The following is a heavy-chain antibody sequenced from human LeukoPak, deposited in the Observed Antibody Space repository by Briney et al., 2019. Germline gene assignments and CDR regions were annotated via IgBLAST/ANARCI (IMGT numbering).Heavy chain of an antibody. CDR3: ARDQGVTMVRGIMSPSAADY. Sequence: GASVKVSCKASGYTFTSYYVYLVRQAPGQGLELMGKINPSGGGTDYSQKFQGRVTMTRDTSTSTVYMELSSMRSEDTAVYYCARDQGVTMVRGIMSPSAADYWGQGTLVTVSS. CDR2: INPSGGGT. CDR1: GYTFTSYY. J-gene: IGHJ4*02. D-gene: IGHD3-10*01. V-gene: IGHV1-46*01.